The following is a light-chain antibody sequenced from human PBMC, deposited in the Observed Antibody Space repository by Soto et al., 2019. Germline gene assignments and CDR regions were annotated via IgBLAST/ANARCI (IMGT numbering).Light chain of an antibody. CDR3: QQYKCYSPR. J-gene: IGKJ2*01. CDR1: ESISRW. CDR2: KAS. V-gene: IGKV1-5*03. Sequence: EIRVSHSPATLWGAVLYRGTITCRASESISRWLAWYQQKPGKAPKLLIYKASSLESGVPSRFSGSGSGTEFTLTIYSLQADDFATYCCQQYKCYSPRFGHGTKVEIK.